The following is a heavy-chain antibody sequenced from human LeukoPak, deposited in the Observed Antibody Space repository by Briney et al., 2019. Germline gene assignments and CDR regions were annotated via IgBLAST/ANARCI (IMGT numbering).Heavy chain of an antibody. D-gene: IGHD4-17*01. J-gene: IGHJ4*02. CDR2: INPDGSEK. CDR1: GFTFSNHW. Sequence: GGSLRLSCAASGFTFSNHWMSWVRQAPGKGLEWVASINPDGSEKYYVNSVTGRFTISRDNAKNSMYLQMNSLRAEDTAMYYCARGHYGLDYWGQGTLVTVSS. CDR3: ARGHYGLDY. V-gene: IGHV3-7*01.